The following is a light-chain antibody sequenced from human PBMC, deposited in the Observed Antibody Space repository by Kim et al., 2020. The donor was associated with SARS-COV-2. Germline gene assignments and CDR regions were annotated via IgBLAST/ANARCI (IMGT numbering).Light chain of an antibody. CDR2: DAS. CDR3: QQRRNWVT. CDR1: RIVDGS. V-gene: IGKV3-11*01. Sequence: SFPPGDRSPRSGRASRIVDGSVAWYQQKPGQAPRLLIYDASKRATGVPSRFSGRGSGTDFTLTISGLEPEDFAVYYYQQRRNWVTFGGGTKVDIK. J-gene: IGKJ4*01.